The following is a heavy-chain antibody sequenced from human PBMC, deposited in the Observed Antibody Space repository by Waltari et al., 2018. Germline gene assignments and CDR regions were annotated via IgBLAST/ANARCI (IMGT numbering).Heavy chain of an antibody. J-gene: IGHJ4*02. CDR1: GYSISSGYY. V-gene: IGHV4-38-2*02. D-gene: IGHD3-16*01. CDR3: ARDLVGLGHDYDY. Sequence: QVQLQESGPGLVKPSETLSLTCAVSGYSISSGYYWGWIRQPPGKGLEWIGSIYHSGSTDYNPSLKSRVTISVDTSKNQFSLKLSSVTAADTAVYYCARDLVGLGHDYDYWGQGTLVTVSS. CDR2: IYHSGST.